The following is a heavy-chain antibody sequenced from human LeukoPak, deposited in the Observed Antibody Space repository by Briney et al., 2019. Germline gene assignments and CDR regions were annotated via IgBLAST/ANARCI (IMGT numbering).Heavy chain of an antibody. CDR1: GCTFSSYA. D-gene: IGHD2-8*01. CDR2: ISGSGGST. CDR3: AKLSKGIVLMVYADY. V-gene: IGHV3-23*01. Sequence: PGGSLRLSCAASGCTFSSYAMSWVRQAPGKGLEWVSAISGSGGSTYYADSVKGRFTISRDNSKNTLYLQMNSLRAEDTAVYYCAKLSKGIVLMVYADYWGQGTLVTVSS. J-gene: IGHJ4*02.